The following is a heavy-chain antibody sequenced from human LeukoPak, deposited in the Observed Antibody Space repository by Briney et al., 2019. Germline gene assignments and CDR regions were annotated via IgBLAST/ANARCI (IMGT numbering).Heavy chain of an antibody. Sequence: GGSLRLSCAASGFTFSSYAMSWVRQAPGKGLEWVSIISGSGGSTYYADSVKGRFTISRDNSKTTLYLQMSSLRAEDTAVYYCAKAYCTGGSCYSPDYWGQGTLVTVSS. CDR1: GFTFSSYA. J-gene: IGHJ4*02. CDR2: ISGSGGST. V-gene: IGHV3-23*01. CDR3: AKAYCTGGSCYSPDY. D-gene: IGHD2-15*01.